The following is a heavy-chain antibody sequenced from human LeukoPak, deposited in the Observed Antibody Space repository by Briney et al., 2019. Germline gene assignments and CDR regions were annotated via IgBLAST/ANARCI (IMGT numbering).Heavy chain of an antibody. CDR3: ARVSGYSYDDGDY. Sequence: ASVKVYCTASGYTFTGYYMHWVRQAPGQGLEWMGWINPNSGGTNYAQKFQGRVTMTRDTSISTAYMELSRLRSDDTAVYYCARVSGYSYDDGDYWGQGTLVTVST. CDR2: INPNSGGT. J-gene: IGHJ4*02. V-gene: IGHV1-2*02. D-gene: IGHD5-18*01. CDR1: GYTFTGYY.